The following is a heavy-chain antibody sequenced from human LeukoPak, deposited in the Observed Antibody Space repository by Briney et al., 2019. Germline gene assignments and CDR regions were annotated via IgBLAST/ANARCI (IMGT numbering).Heavy chain of an antibody. Sequence: SETLSLTCTVSGGSISSYYWSWIRQPPGKGLEWIGYIYYSGSTNYNPSLKSRVIISVDTSKNQFSLKLSSVTAADTAVYYCARDNGGSGWHWFDPWGQGTLVTVSS. CDR2: IYYSGST. D-gene: IGHD6-19*01. CDR3: ARDNGGSGWHWFDP. V-gene: IGHV4-59*01. J-gene: IGHJ5*02. CDR1: GGSISSYY.